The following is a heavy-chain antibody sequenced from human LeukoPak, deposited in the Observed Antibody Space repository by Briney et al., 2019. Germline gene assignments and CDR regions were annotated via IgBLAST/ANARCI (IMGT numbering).Heavy chain of an antibody. CDR3: AKDHPDSSSWYLDY. V-gene: IGHV3-30*18. CDR1: GFTFSSYG. J-gene: IGHJ4*02. CDR2: ISYDGSNK. Sequence: GRSLRLSCAASGFTFSSYGMHWVRQAPGKGLEWVAVISYDGSNKYYADSVKGRFTISRDNSKNTLYLQMNSLRAEDTAVYYCAKDHPDSSSWYLDYWGQGTLVTVSS. D-gene: IGHD6-13*01.